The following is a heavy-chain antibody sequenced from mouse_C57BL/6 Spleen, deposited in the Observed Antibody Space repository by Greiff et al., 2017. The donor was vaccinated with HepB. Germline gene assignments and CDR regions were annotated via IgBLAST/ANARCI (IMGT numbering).Heavy chain of an antibody. CDR1: GYTFTSYT. V-gene: IGHV1-4*01. J-gene: IGHJ2*01. CDR2: INPSSGYT. CDR3: ARPTVVATRHFDY. D-gene: IGHD1-1*01. Sequence: VQLQQSGAELARPGASVKMSCKASGYTFTSYTMHWVKQRPGQGLEWIGYINPSSGYTKYNQKFKDKATLTADKSSSTAYMQLSSLTSEDSAVYYCARPTVVATRHFDYWGQGTTLTVSS.